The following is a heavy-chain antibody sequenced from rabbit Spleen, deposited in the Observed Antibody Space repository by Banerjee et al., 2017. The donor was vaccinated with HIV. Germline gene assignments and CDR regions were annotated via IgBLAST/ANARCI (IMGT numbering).Heavy chain of an antibody. Sequence: QSLEESGGDLVKPGASLTLTCTASGVSLNDKDVMCWVRQAPGKGLEWIACINIVTGKSVYASWAKGRFTMSRTSSTTVTLQMTSLTAADTATYFCARDAGSGPYIDGYFSLWGPGTLVTVS. CDR1: GVSLNDKDV. V-gene: IGHV1S40*01. J-gene: IGHJ4*01. D-gene: IGHD8-1*01. CDR3: ARDAGSGPYIDGYFSL. CDR2: INIVTGKS.